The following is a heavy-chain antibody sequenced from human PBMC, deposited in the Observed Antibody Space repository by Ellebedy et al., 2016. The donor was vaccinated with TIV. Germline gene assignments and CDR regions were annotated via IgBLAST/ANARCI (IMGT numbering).Heavy chain of an antibody. D-gene: IGHD1-1*01. Sequence: MPSETLSLTCTVSGGSIRSYYWSWIRQSPGKGLEWIVYIYDSGRTNYNPSLKSRVTISVDTSKNQFSLKLSSVTAADTAVYYCAKERDPLASTSFDSWGQGNLVTVSS. CDR1: GGSIRSYY. CDR2: IYDSGRT. CDR3: AKERDPLASTSFDS. V-gene: IGHV4-59*01. J-gene: IGHJ4*02.